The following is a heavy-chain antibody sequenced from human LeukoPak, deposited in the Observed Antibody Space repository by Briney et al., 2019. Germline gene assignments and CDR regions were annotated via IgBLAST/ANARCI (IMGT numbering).Heavy chain of an antibody. CDR2: INWNGGST. CDR3: ARDGFGELEHYYYYMDV. D-gene: IGHD3-10*01. CDR1: GFTFDDYG. V-gene: IGHV3-20*04. Sequence: GGSLRLPCAASGFTFDDYGMSWVRHAPGKGLEWVSGINWNGGSTGYADSVKGRFTISRDNAKNSLYLQMNSLRAEDTALYYCARDGFGELEHYYYYMDVWGKGTTVTVSS. J-gene: IGHJ6*03.